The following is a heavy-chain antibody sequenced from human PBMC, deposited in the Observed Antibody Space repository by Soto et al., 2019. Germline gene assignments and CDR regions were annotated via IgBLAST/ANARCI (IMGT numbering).Heavy chain of an antibody. J-gene: IGHJ6*02. CDR1: GFTFSRYA. CDR3: AKDRLGDYYYYGMDV. Sequence: EVQLLQSGGGLVQPGGSLRLSCVGSGFTFSRYAMIWVRQTPGKGLEWVSGIVDRGTTTYYADSVKGRFTISRDNSGNTLFLQMNSLRAEDTAVYYCAKDRLGDYYYYGMDVWGQGTTVTVS. D-gene: IGHD4-17*01. V-gene: IGHV3-23*01. CDR2: IVDRGTTT.